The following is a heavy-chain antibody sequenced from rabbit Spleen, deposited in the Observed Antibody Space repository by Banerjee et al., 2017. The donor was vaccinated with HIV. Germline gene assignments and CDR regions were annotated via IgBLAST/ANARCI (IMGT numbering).Heavy chain of an antibody. Sequence: QSLEESGGGLVKPGGTLTLTCKASGFSFSSSSWMSWVRQAPGKGLEWIACIYGGSSGSTGYASWAKGRFTISKASSTTVTLQMTSLTAADTATYFCARDLDGVIGWNFGWWGQGTLVTVS. CDR1: GFSFSSSSW. D-gene: IGHD4-1*01. J-gene: IGHJ3*01. V-gene: IGHV1S40*01. CDR3: ARDLDGVIGWNFGW. CDR2: IYGGSSGST.